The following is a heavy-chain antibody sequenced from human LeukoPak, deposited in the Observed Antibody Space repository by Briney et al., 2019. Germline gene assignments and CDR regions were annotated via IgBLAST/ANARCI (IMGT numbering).Heavy chain of an antibody. CDR3: ARDLEGYHYGSGNYPQ. CDR2: INPNSGGT. CDR1: GYTFTAYY. J-gene: IGHJ4*02. V-gene: IGHV1-2*02. D-gene: IGHD3-10*01. Sequence: ASVNVSCKASGYTFTAYYIHWVRQAPGQGLEGMGFINPNSGGTNYAQNCQGRVTMTRDTSISTAYMELSSLRSDDTAVYYCARDLEGYHYGSGNYPQWGQGTLVTVSS.